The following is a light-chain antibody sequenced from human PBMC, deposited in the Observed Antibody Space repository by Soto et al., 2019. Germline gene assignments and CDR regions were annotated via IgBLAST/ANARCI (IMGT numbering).Light chain of an antibody. CDR2: KTS. Sequence: DIQMTQSPSTLSASVGDRVTITCRASQIISNRLAWYQQKPGKAPKLLIYKTSSLESGVPARFSGSGSGTEFPLTISSLQPDDFATYFCQHYDTYSPFGGGTKVEIK. V-gene: IGKV1-5*03. CDR1: QIISNR. CDR3: QHYDTYSP. J-gene: IGKJ4*02.